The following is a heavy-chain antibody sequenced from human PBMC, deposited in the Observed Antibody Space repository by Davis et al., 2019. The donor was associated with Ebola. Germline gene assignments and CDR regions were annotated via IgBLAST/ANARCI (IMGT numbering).Heavy chain of an antibody. CDR3: ARRPPPHS. CDR1: GVTISSYA. J-gene: IGHJ4*02. V-gene: IGHV3-30-3*01. Sequence: SLNISCAASGVTISSYAMHWVRQAPGKGMEWVAVISYDGSNKYYADSVKGRFTISRDNSKNTLYLQMNSLRAADMAVYYCARRPPPHSCGPGTLVTVSS. CDR2: ISYDGSNK.